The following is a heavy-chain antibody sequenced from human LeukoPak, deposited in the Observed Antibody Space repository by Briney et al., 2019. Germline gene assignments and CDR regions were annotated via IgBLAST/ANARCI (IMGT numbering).Heavy chain of an antibody. CDR1: GGSFSGYY. D-gene: IGHD3-10*01. V-gene: IGHV4-34*01. CDR3: ASGRAASYFNWFDP. Sequence: SETLSLTCAVYGGSFSGYYWSWIRQPPGKGLEWIGEINHSGSTNYNPSLKSRVTISVDTSKNQFSLKLSAVTAADTAGYYCASGRAASYFNWFDPWGERNLLTVSS. J-gene: IGHJ5*02. CDR2: INHSGST.